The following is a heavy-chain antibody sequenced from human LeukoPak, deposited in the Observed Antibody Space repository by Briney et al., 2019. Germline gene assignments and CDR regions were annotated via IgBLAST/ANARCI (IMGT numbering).Heavy chain of an antibody. CDR1: GGSISSYY. V-gene: IGHV4-59*01. CDR2: IYYSGST. CDR3: ATDGGPYPL. Sequence: PSETLSLTCTVSGGSISSYYWSWIRQPPGKGLEWIGYIYYSGSTNYNPSLKSRVTISVDTSKNQFSLKLSSVTAADTAVYYCATDGGPYPLWGQGTMVTVSS. D-gene: IGHD2-2*01. J-gene: IGHJ3*01.